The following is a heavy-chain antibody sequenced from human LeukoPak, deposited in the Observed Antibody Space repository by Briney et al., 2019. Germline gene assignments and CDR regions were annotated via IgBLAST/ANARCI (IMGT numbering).Heavy chain of an antibody. CDR1: GYTLTELS. CDR3: ATVSMTRGRGYIDY. V-gene: IGHV1-24*01. Sequence: GASVKVSCKVSGYTLTELSMHWVRQAPGKGLEWMGGFGPEDGKTIYAQKFQGRVTMTEDTSTDTAYMELSSRRSEDTAVYYCATVSMTRGRGYIDYWGQGTLVTVSS. J-gene: IGHJ4*02. D-gene: IGHD3-16*01. CDR2: FGPEDGKT.